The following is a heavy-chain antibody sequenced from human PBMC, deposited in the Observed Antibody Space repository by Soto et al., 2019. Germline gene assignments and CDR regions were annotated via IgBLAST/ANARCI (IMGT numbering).Heavy chain of an antibody. J-gene: IGHJ4*02. V-gene: IGHV1-2*04. Sequence: ASVKVSCKASGYTFTGYYMHWVRQAPGQGLEWMGWINPNSGGTNYAQKFQGWVTMTRDTSISTAYMELSRLRSDDTAVYYCARDYYGGGYYFDYWGQGTLVTVSS. CDR2: INPNSGGT. CDR3: ARDYYGGGYYFDY. CDR1: GYTFTGYY. D-gene: IGHD4-17*01.